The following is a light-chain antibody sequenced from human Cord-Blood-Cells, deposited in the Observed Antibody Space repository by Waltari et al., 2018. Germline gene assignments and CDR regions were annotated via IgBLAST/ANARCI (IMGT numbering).Light chain of an antibody. CDR3: QAWDSSTVV. J-gene: IGLJ2*01. Sequence: SYELTQPPSVSVSSGQTASITCSGDKLGDKYACWYQQKPGQSPVLVIYQDSKRPSGIPERFSGSNSGNTATLTISGTQAMDEADYYCQAWDSSTVVFGGGTKLIVL. CDR1: KLGDKY. CDR2: QDS. V-gene: IGLV3-1*01.